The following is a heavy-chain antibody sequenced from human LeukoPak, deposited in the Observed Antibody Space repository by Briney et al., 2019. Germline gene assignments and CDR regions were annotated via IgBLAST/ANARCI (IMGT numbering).Heavy chain of an antibody. J-gene: IGHJ4*02. V-gene: IGHV3-30*01. CDR2: ISYDGSNK. D-gene: IGHD3-10*01. CDR3: ASGEGHRGFDY. Sequence: GGSLRHSCAASGFTFSSYAMHWVRQAPGKGLEWVAVISYDGSNKYYADSVKGRFTISRDNSKNTLYLQMNSLRAEDTAVYYCASGEGHRGFDYWGQGTLVTVSS. CDR1: GFTFSSYA.